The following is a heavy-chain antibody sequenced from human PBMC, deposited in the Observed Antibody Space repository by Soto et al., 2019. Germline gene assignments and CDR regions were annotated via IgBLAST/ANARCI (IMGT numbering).Heavy chain of an antibody. CDR3: ARDRGDYSAFDI. D-gene: IGHD4-17*01. J-gene: IGHJ3*02. CDR2: INGNT. Sequence: ASVKVSCKTSGYTFNTHAMHWVRQAPGQRLEWMGWINGNTRYSQKFQGRVTITRDTSASTVYMELSSLRSEDTALYYCARDRGDYSAFDIWGQGTMVTVSS. V-gene: IGHV1-3*01. CDR1: GYTFNTHA.